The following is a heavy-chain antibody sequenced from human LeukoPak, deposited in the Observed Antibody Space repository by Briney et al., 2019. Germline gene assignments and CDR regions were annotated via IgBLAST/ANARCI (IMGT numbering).Heavy chain of an antibody. Sequence: GESLKISCKGSGYSFTNHGISWVRQAPGQGLEWMGWISVYNGNTNYAQKLQGRVTMTTDTSTSTAYMELRSLRSDDTAVYYCARGESGIQHWGQGTLVTVSS. CDR3: ARGESGIQH. J-gene: IGHJ1*01. CDR2: ISVYNGNT. V-gene: IGHV1-18*01. CDR1: GYSFTNHG.